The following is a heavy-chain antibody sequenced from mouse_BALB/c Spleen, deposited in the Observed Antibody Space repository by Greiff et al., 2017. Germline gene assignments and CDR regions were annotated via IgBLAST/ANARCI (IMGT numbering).Heavy chain of an antibody. CDR2: ISSGGSYT. D-gene: IGHD2-1*01. Sequence: EVQRVESGGGLVKPGGSLKLSCAASGFTFSSYTMSWVRQTPEKRLEWVATISSGGSYTYYPDSVKGRFTISRDNAKNTLYLQMSSLKSEDTAMYYCTRDRDGNGYFDVWGAGTTVTVSS. CDR1: GFTFSSYT. V-gene: IGHV5-6-4*01. CDR3: TRDRDGNGYFDV. J-gene: IGHJ1*01.